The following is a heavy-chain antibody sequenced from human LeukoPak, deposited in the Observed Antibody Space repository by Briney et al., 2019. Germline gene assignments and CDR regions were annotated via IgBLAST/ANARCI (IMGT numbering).Heavy chain of an antibody. CDR2: IYYSGST. D-gene: IGHD2-15*01. CDR1: GGSISSYY. J-gene: IGHJ6*02. Sequence: SETLSLTCTVSGGSISSYYWSWIRQPPGKGLEWIGYIYYSGSTNYNPSLKSRVTISVDTSKNQSSLKLSSVTAADTAVYYCARSDLGYCSGGSCYLPYYYYYGMDVWGQGTTVTVSS. CDR3: ARSDLGYCSGGSCYLPYYYYYGMDV. V-gene: IGHV4-59*08.